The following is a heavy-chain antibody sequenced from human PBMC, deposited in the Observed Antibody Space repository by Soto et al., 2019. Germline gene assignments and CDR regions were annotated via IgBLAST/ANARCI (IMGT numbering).Heavy chain of an antibody. Sequence: SETLSLTCTVSGGALSGYYWTWIRQPAGKGLEWIGRIYSSGTTKYNPSLQSRVNMSLDTSKNQFSLRLTSVTAADTAVYYCARGQRFSDWFDPWGQGTLVTVSS. CDR2: IYSSGTT. CDR1: GGALSGYY. V-gene: IGHV4-4*07. J-gene: IGHJ5*02. D-gene: IGHD3-3*01. CDR3: ARGQRFSDWFDP.